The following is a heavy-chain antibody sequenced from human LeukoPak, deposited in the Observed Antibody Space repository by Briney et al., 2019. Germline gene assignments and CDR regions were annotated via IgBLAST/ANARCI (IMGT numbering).Heavy chain of an antibody. CDR2: ISGSGGST. J-gene: IGHJ4*02. Sequence: PGGSLRLSCAASGFTFSSYAMSWVRQAPGKGLEWVSAISGSGGSTYYADSVKGRFTISRDNSKNTLYLQMNSLRAEDTAVYYCRAVSGYYDSSGYYYVSDGLLSRFDYWGQGTLVTVSS. CDR3: RAVSGYYDSSGYYYVSDGLLSRFDY. CDR1: GFTFSSYA. V-gene: IGHV3-23*01. D-gene: IGHD3-22*01.